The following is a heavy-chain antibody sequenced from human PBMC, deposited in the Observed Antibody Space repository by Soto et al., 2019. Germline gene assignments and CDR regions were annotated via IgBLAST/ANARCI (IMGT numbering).Heavy chain of an antibody. V-gene: IGHV2-5*02. CDR1: GFSLSTSGVG. CDR3: ALTYYGSGSYYNVRWFDP. D-gene: IGHD3-10*01. Sequence: QITLKESGPPLVKPTQTLTLTCTFSGFSLSTSGVGVGWIRQPPGKALEWLALIYWDDDKRYSPSLKSRLTITNDTSKNQLVLTMTNMDPVDTATYYCALTYYGSGSYYNVRWFDPWGQGTLVTVSS. CDR2: IYWDDDK. J-gene: IGHJ5*02.